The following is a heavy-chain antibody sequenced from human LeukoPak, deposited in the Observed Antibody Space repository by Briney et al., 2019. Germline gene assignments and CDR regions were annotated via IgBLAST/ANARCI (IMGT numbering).Heavy chain of an antibody. CDR3: AGTMESESFTTFDY. D-gene: IGHD1-26*01. CDR1: GGSIRSSSYY. J-gene: IGHJ4*02. CDR2: IYYSGST. V-gene: IGHV4-39*07. Sequence: SETLSLTCSVSGGSIRSSSYYWGWIRQPPGKGLEWIGSIYYSGSTYYNSSLKSRVTISVDTSKNQFSLKLNSVTAADTAVSYCAGTMESESFTTFDYWGQGTLVTVSS.